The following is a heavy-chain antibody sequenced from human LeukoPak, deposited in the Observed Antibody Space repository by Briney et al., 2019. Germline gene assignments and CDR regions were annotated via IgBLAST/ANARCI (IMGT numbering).Heavy chain of an antibody. D-gene: IGHD6-6*01. CDR2: IIPIFGTA. V-gene: IGHV1-69*13. J-gene: IGHJ6*03. CDR3: ARDLSSSSNYYYYYMDV. Sequence: SVKVSCKASGGTFSSYAISWVRQAPGQGLEWMGGIIPIFGTANYAQKFQGRVTITADESTSTAYMELSSLRSEDTAVYYCARDLSSSSNYYYYYMDVWGKGTTVTVSS. CDR1: GGTFSSYA.